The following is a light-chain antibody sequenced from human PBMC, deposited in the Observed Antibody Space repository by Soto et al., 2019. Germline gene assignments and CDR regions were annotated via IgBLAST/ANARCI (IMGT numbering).Light chain of an antibody. CDR2: DND. CDR3: GTWDSTLSGV. Sequence: QSVLTQPPSVSAAPGQKVTISCSGSSSNIGNNYVSWYQHLPGAAPKLLIYDNDKRSSGIPDRFSGSNYGTSATLDITGLQTGDEADYYCGTWDSTLSGVFGTGTKLIVL. V-gene: IGLV1-51*01. J-gene: IGLJ1*01. CDR1: SSNIGNNY.